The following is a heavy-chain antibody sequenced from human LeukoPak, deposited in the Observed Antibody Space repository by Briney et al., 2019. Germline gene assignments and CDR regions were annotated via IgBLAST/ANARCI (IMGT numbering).Heavy chain of an antibody. D-gene: IGHD1-26*01. CDR3: AREGGSSRSRWFDP. J-gene: IGHJ5*02. CDR2: ISYDGSNK. Sequence: GGSLRLSCAASGFTFSSYAMHWVRQAQGKGLEWVAVISYDGSNKYYADSVKGRFTISRDNSKNTLYLQMNSLRAEDTAVYYCAREGGSSRSRWFDPWGQGTLVTVSS. V-gene: IGHV3-30-3*01. CDR1: GFTFSSYA.